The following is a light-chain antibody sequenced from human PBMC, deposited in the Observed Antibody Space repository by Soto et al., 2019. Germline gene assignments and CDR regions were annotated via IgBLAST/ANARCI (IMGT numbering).Light chain of an antibody. V-gene: IGKV3-11*01. J-gene: IGKJ1*01. CDR2: DAS. CDR1: QSVSSY. CDR3: QHRSNWPWT. Sequence: EIVLTQSPATLSLSPGERATLSCRASQSVSSYLAWYQQKPGQAPRLLIYDASNRATGIPARFSGSGSGTDFTLTISSLEPEVFAVYYCQHRSNWPWTFGQGTKVEIK.